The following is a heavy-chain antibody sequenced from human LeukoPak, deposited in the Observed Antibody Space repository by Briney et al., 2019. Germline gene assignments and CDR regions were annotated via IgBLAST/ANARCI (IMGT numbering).Heavy chain of an antibody. CDR3: ASTYYYGPDAFDI. CDR2: IYYSGST. D-gene: IGHD3-10*01. CDR1: GGSISSYY. J-gene: IGHJ3*02. V-gene: IGHV4-59*08. Sequence: SETLSLTCTVSGGSISSYYWNWIRQPPGKGLEWIGYIYYSGSTNYNPSLKSRVTISVDTSKNQFSLKLSSVTAADTAVYYCASTYYYGPDAFDIWGQGTMVTVSS.